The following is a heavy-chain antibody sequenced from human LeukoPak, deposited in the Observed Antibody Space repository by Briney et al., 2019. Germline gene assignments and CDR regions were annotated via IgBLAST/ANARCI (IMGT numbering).Heavy chain of an antibody. Sequence: GGPLRLSCAASGFTFSSYSMHWVRQAPGKGLEWVAVISYDGINKYYADSVKGRFTISRDNSKNTLYLQMNSLRAEDTAVYYCARGLITGDELPDYWGQGTLVTVSS. J-gene: IGHJ4*02. CDR2: ISYDGINK. D-gene: IGHD7-27*01. V-gene: IGHV3-30*14. CDR1: GFTFSSYS. CDR3: ARGLITGDELPDY.